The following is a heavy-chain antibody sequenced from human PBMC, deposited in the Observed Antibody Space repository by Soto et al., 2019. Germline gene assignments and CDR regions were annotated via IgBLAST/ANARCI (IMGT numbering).Heavy chain of an antibody. CDR2: IKGNIDGGTP. V-gene: IGHV3-15*01. Sequence: EVQLVESGGGFVKPGGSLRLSCAGSGFTVTNAWVTWVRQAPGKGIEWVGRIKGNIDGGTPDYATLAKGRFTVSRDDSSKNVFLQTNSLSAADTAVYYCSTGEVDTTWRGCVVWGRGTRVTVSS. J-gene: IGHJ1*01. D-gene: IGHD3-3*01. CDR1: GFTVTNAW. CDR3: STGEVDTTWRGCVV.